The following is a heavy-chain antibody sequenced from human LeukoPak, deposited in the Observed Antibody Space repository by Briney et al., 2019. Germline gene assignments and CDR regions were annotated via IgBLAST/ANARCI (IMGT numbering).Heavy chain of an antibody. Sequence: SETLPLTCTVSGGSISSSNYYWGWIRQPPGKGLEWIGSMYYSGNTDYNPSLKSRVTISVDTSKNQFSLKVKSVTAADTAVYYCARTLGWASSRYPFDGWGQGTLVTVPS. V-gene: IGHV4-39*01. CDR2: MYYSGNT. D-gene: IGHD3-16*02. CDR1: GGSISSSNYY. CDR3: ARTLGWASSRYPFDG. J-gene: IGHJ4*02.